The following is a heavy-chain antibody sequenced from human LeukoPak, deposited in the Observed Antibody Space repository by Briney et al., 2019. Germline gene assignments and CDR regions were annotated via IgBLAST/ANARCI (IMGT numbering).Heavy chain of an antibody. Sequence: ASVKVSCKASGYTFTSYGISWVRQAPGQGLEWMGWISAYNGNTNYAQKFQGRVTMTTDTSTSTAYMELRSLRSDDTAVYYCARQNGWGLEWLLDRRANNWFDPWGQGTLVTVSS. D-gene: IGHD3-3*01. CDR2: ISAYNGNT. CDR3: ARQNGWGLEWLLDRRANNWFDP. J-gene: IGHJ5*02. V-gene: IGHV1-18*01. CDR1: GYTFTSYG.